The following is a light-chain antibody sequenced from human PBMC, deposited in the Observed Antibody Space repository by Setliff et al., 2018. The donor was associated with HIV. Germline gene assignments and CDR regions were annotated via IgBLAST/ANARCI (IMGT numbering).Light chain of an antibody. CDR3: QVWDSSRDHPGVV. J-gene: IGLJ2*01. V-gene: IGLV3-21*04. Sequence: SYELTQPPSVSVAPGKTARITCGGNNIETKSVHRYQQKPGQAPVLVISYDTDRPSGIPERFSGSNSGNPATLTISRVEAGDEAVYYCQVWDSSRDHPGVVFGGGTKVTVL. CDR2: YDT. CDR1: NIETKS.